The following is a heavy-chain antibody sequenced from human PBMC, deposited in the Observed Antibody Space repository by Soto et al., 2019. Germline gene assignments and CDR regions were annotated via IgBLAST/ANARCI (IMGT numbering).Heavy chain of an antibody. J-gene: IGHJ4*02. CDR1: GGSISSYY. D-gene: IGHD3-10*01. CDR3: ARHRGDY. V-gene: IGHV4-59*08. Sequence: QVQLQESGPGLVKPSETLSLTCTFSGGSISSYYWSWIRQPPGKGLEWIGYIFYSGSTNYNPSLKSRVTISVDTSKNQFSLKLSSVTAADTAVYYCARHRGDYWGQGTLVTVSS. CDR2: IFYSGST.